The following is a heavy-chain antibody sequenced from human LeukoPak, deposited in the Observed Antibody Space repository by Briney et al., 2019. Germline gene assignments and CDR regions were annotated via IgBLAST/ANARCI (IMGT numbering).Heavy chain of an antibody. Sequence: PGGSLRLSCAASGFTFSSYAMSWVRQAPGKGLEWVSAISGSGGTTYYADSVKGRFTISRDNSKNTLYLQMNSLRAEDTAVYYCAKVREIVGLLLQPRVWFDPWGQGTLVTVSS. V-gene: IGHV3-23*01. CDR3: AKVREIVGLLLQPRVWFDP. J-gene: IGHJ5*02. CDR2: ISGSGGTT. CDR1: GFTFSSYA. D-gene: IGHD2-15*01.